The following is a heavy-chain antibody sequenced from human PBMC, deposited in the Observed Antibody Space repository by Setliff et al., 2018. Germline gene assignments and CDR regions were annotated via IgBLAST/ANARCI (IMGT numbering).Heavy chain of an antibody. CDR2: ISSDSRTI. CDR3: TRGTFSDFWSGDYYDY. J-gene: IGHJ4*02. CDR1: GITFRTYS. V-gene: IGHV3-48*01. Sequence: LRLSCAASGITFRTYSLNWVRQAPGRGLEWISFISSDSRTIYYADSVKGRFTISRDNAKNSLDLQMNSLRAEDSAMYYCTRGTFSDFWSGDYYDYWGQGTLVTVSS. D-gene: IGHD3-3*01.